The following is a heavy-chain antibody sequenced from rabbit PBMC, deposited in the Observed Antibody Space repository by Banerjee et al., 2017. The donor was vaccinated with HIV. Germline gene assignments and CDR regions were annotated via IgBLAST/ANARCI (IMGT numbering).Heavy chain of an antibody. D-gene: IGHD4-1*01. CDR2: INTGSGTT. Sequence: QEQLEESGGDLVQPGGSLKLSCKASGIDFSSYGISWVRQAPGKGLEWIGYINTGSGTTDYASWAKGRFTITRSTSLNTVTLQMTYLTAADTASYFCARDLAGVIGWNFNLWGQGTLVTVS. CDR1: GIDFSSYG. V-gene: IGHV1S47*01. CDR3: ARDLAGVIGWNFNL. J-gene: IGHJ4*01.